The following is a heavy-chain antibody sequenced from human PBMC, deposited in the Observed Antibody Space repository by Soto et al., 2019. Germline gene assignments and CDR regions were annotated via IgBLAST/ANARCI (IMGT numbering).Heavy chain of an antibody. J-gene: IGHJ4*02. Sequence: GGSLRLSCAASGLTFSNAWMSWVRQAPGKGLEWVGRTKSKTDGGTTDYAAPVKGRFTISRDDSKNTLYLQMNSLKTEDTAVYYCTTDPNTDMVTFDYWGQGTLVTVS. CDR3: TTDPNTDMVTFDY. CDR2: TKSKTDGGTT. D-gene: IGHD5-18*01. CDR1: GLTFSNAW. V-gene: IGHV3-15*01.